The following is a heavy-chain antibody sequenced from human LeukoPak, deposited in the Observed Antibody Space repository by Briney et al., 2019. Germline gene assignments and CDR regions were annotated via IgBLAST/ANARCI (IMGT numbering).Heavy chain of an antibody. Sequence: PGGSLTLSCAASGFTVSSNYMSWVRQAPGEGLGWVSVLYSDGSTYYADSVKGRFTISRDNPKNTLYLQMHSLRAEGTAVYYCASGTTMVQGVIFAYWCQGTLVTVSS. D-gene: IGHD3-10*01. CDR1: GFTVSSNY. CDR3: ASGTTMVQGVIFAY. CDR2: LYSDGST. V-gene: IGHV3-53*01. J-gene: IGHJ4*02.